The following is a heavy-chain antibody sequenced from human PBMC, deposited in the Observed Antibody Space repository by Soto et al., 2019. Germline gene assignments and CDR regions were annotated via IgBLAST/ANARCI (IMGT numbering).Heavy chain of an antibody. Sequence: ASVKVSCKASGYTFTSYDINWVRQATGQGLGWMGWMNPNSGNTGYAQKFQGRVTMTRNTSISTAYMELSSLRSEDTAVYYCARGRNRGYCSGGSCYSADYWGQGTLVTVSS. CDR3: ARGRNRGYCSGGSCYSADY. CDR1: GYTFTSYD. D-gene: IGHD2-15*01. J-gene: IGHJ4*02. CDR2: MNPNSGNT. V-gene: IGHV1-8*01.